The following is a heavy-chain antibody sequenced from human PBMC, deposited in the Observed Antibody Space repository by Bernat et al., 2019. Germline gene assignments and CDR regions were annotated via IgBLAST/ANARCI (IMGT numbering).Heavy chain of an antibody. J-gene: IGHJ4*02. V-gene: IGHV4-31*03. CDR2: IYYSGST. D-gene: IGHD2-15*01. CDR1: GGSISSGGYY. Sequence: QVQLQESGPGLVKPSQTLSLTCTVSGGSISSGGYYWSWIRQHPGKGLEWIGYIYYSGSTYYNPSLKGRVTISVDTSKNQFSLKLSTVTAADTAVYYCARVGIYCSGGSCYSVDYWGQGTLVTVSS. CDR3: ARVGIYCSGGSCYSVDY.